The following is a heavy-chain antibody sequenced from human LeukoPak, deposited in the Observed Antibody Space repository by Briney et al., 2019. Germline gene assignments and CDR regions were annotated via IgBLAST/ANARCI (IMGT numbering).Heavy chain of an antibody. CDR3: ARDLFAYTSSLGDN. CDR2: INPSGGRT. Sequence: ASVKVSCKASGYTFTSYYMHWVRQAPGQGLEWMGIINPSGGRTSYAQKLQGRVTMTTHTSTSTAYMELRSLRSDDTAVYYCARDLFAYTSSLGDNWGQGTLVTVSS. CDR1: GYTFTSYY. V-gene: IGHV1-46*01. J-gene: IGHJ4*02. D-gene: IGHD6-6*01.